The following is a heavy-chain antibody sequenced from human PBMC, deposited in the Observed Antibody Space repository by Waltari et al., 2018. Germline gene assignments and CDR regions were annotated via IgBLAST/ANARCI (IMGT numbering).Heavy chain of an antibody. CDR2: ISRSAGII. J-gene: IGHJ3*02. V-gene: IGHV3-48*03. D-gene: IGHD2-21*02. CDR1: VFSVRNSE. Sequence: EVQLVASGGGLVQHGGSLILSCSASVFSVRNSEMDWGRQAPGKGLEWISYISRSAGIIYYADSVEGRFTISRDNTKNSVYLQMNNLRVEDTALYYCAREGYGGDSDAFDIWGRGTMVTVSS. CDR3: AREGYGGDSDAFDI.